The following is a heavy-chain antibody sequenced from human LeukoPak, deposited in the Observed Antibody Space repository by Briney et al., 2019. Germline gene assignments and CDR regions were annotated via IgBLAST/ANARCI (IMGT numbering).Heavy chain of an antibody. J-gene: IGHJ4*02. CDR3: ARRDLVAAAGSDY. V-gene: IGHV1-2*02. CDR1: GYTFTGYY. D-gene: IGHD6-13*01. CDR2: INLNSGGT. Sequence: ASVKVSCKASGYTFTGYYMHWVRQAPGQGLEWMGWINLNSGGTNYAQKFQGRVTMTRDTSISTAYMELSRLRSDDTAVYYCARRDLVAAAGSDYWGQGTLVTVSS.